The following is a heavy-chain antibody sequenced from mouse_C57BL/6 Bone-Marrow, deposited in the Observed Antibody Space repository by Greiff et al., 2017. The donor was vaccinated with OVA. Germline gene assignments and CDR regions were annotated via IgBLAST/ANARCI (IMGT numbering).Heavy chain of an antibody. J-gene: IGHJ2*01. CDR1: GFTFSDYY. Sequence: EVKVVESEGGLVQPGSSMKLSCTASGFTFSDYYMAWVRQVPEKGLEWVANINYDGSSTYYLDSLKSRFILSRDNAKHILYLQMSSLKSEDTASDYCARTPSYDYGCREDDWGQGTTLTVSS. CDR3: ARTPSYDYGCREDD. D-gene: IGHD1-1*01. V-gene: IGHV5-16*01. CDR2: INYDGSST.